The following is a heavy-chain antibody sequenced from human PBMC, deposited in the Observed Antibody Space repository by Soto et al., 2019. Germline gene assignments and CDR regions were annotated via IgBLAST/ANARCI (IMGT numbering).Heavy chain of an antibody. Sequence: PGGSLRLSWAASGCTFSRYSMNWVRQAPGKVLECVSYISSSGSTIYYADSVKGRLTISRDNSKNSLYLQMNSLRAEDTAVYYCAVIVDTANCGRTEYYASSSQRTPDHVSS. V-gene: IGHV3-48*04. CDR2: ISSSGSTI. J-gene: IGHJ4*02. D-gene: IGHD5-18*01. CDR1: GCTFSRYS. CDR3: AVIVDTANCGRTEYYAS.